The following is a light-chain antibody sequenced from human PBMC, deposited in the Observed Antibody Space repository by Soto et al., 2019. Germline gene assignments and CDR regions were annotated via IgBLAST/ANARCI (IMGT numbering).Light chain of an antibody. CDR3: NSYTSNNTYV. J-gene: IGLJ1*01. CDR2: DVS. Sequence: QSVLTQPASVSGSPGQAITISCSGTNSDVGAFNYVSWYQQHPGKAPKLMIYDVSNRPSGVSNRFSGSKSGNTASLTISGLRAEDEADYYCNSYTSNNTYVFGTGTKLIVL. CDR1: NSDVGAFNY. V-gene: IGLV2-14*03.